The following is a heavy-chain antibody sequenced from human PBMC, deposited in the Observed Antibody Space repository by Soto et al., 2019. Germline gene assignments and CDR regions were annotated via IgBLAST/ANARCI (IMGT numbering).Heavy chain of an antibody. CDR3: ARVGYCSGGSCYGLVDY. D-gene: IGHD2-15*01. J-gene: IGHJ4*02. V-gene: IGHV1-18*01. CDR2: ISAYNGNT. Sequence: ASVKVSCKASGYTFTSYGISWVRQAPGQGLEWMGWISAYNGNTNYAQKLQGRVTMTTDTSTSTAYMELRSLRSDDTAVYYCARVGYCSGGSCYGLVDYWGQGTLVTVSS. CDR1: GYTFTSYG.